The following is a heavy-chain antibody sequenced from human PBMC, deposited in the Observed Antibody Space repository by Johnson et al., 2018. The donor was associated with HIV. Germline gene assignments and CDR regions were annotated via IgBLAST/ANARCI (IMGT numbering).Heavy chain of an antibody. CDR1: GFTFSSYG. CDR2: IWYDGSTI. J-gene: IGHJ3*02. D-gene: IGHD5-24*01. Sequence: VQLVESGGGVVQPGRSLRLSCAASGFTFSSYGMHWVRQAPGKGLEWVAVIWYDGSTIYYADSVKGRFTISRDNSKNKLYLQTNSLKPEDTAVYYCARDAHGYNPYDAFDIWGHGTMVTVSS. CDR3: ARDAHGYNPYDAFDI. V-gene: IGHV3-30*19.